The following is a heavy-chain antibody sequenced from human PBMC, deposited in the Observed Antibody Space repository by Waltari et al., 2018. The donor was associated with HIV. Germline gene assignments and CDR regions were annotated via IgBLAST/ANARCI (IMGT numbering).Heavy chain of an antibody. V-gene: IGHV3-72*01. D-gene: IGHD3-3*01. Sequence: VQLVESGGDFVQPGVSVRLSCAAAGFTFSDHFMDCVQRATGKELEWVARSSNKAASYTPYYAASVRGRFIISRDDSKSSVFLQMNSLKTEDTAVYYCSRDFGFWGPGTLVTVSS. CDR3: SRDFGF. J-gene: IGHJ4*02. CDR2: SSNKAASYTP. CDR1: GFTFSDHF.